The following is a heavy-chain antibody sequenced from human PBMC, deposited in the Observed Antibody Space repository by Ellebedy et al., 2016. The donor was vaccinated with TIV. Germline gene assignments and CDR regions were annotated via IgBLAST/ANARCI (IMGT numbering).Heavy chain of an antibody. CDR2: IWYDGSNK. CDR3: AKDRRAYYDFWSGYYKSLGFDY. Sequence: GGSLRLSXAASGFTFSSYGMHWVRQAPGKGLEWVAVIWYDGSNKYYADSVKGRFTISRDNSKNTLYLQMNSLRAEDTAVYYCAKDRRAYYDFWSGYYKSLGFDYWGQGTLVTVSS. V-gene: IGHV3-33*06. CDR1: GFTFSSYG. J-gene: IGHJ4*02. D-gene: IGHD3-3*01.